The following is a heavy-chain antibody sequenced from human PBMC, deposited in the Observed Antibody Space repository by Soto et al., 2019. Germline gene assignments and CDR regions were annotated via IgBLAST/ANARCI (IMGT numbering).Heavy chain of an antibody. J-gene: IGHJ4*02. CDR3: ARGPDFRELSPYYLDY. CDR2: IYYSGST. CDR1: GGSISSGGYY. Sequence: PSETLSLTCIVSGGSISSGGYYWSWIRQHPGKGLEWIGYIYYSGSTYYNPSLKSRVTISVDTSKNQFSLKLSSVTAADTAVYYCARGPDFRELSPYYLDYWGQGTLVTVAS. D-gene: IGHD3-10*01. V-gene: IGHV4-31*03.